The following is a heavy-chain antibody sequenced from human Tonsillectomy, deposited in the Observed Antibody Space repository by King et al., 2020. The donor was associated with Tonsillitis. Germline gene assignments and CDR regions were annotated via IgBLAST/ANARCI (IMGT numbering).Heavy chain of an antibody. J-gene: IGHJ4*02. V-gene: IGHV3-30*18. CDR1: GFTFSSYG. Sequence: VQLVVSGRGVVQPGRSLRLYCAASGFTFSSYGMHWVRQAPGKGLEWVAVISYDGSNKYYADSVKGRFTISRDNSKNTLYLQMNSLRPEDTAVYYCAKDHSSGWYSGYDYWGQGTLVTVSS. D-gene: IGHD6-19*01. CDR3: AKDHSSGWYSGYDY. CDR2: ISYDGSNK.